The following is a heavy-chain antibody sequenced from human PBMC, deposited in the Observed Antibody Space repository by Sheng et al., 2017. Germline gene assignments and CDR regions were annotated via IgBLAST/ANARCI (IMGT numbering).Heavy chain of an antibody. V-gene: IGHV4-4*07. D-gene: IGHD4-17*01. CDR3: ARDRGYGDYSYFDY. CDR1: VAPSVVTT. CDR2: SIPVGAP. J-gene: IGHJ4*02. Sequence: QVQLQESGPGLVKAFRRPCPSPALSLVAPSVVTTGAGSGSPPGRDWSGLGVSIPVGAPTTTPPSKSRVTMSVDTSKNQFSLKLSSVTAADTAVYYCARDRGYGDYSYFDYWGQGTLVTVSS.